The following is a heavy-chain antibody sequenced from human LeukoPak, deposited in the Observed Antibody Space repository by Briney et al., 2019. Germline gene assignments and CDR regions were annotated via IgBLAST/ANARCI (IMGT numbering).Heavy chain of an antibody. D-gene: IGHD1-26*01. Sequence: ASVKVSCKASGGTFSSYDINWVRQATGQGLEWMGWMNPNSGNTGYAQKFQGRVTITRNTSISTAYMELSSLRSEDTAVYYCARGIPVGADAFDIWGQGTMVTVSS. V-gene: IGHV1-8*03. J-gene: IGHJ3*02. CDR3: ARGIPVGADAFDI. CDR1: GGTFSSYD. CDR2: MNPNSGNT.